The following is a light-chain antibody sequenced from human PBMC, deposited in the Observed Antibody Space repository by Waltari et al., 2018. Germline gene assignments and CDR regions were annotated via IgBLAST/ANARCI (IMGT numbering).Light chain of an antibody. J-gene: IGKJ2*01. CDR2: MAS. CDR1: QSVGTW. Sequence: DIQMTQSPSTLSASVGDRVTMSCRASQSVGTWLAWYQRKPGKAPKLLIYMASSLDSGVPSRFSGSGSGTDFTLTISSLQPDDFATYSCQQYSSFSTFGQGTKV. V-gene: IGKV1-5*03. CDR3: QQYSSFST.